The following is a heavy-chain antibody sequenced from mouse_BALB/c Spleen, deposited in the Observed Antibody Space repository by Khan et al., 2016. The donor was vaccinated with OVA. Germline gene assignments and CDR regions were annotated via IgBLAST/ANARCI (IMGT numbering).Heavy chain of an antibody. CDR1: GFSLTSYG. Sequence: QVQLKESGPGLVAPSQSLSITCTISGFSLTSYGVHWVRQPPGKGLEWLVVIWSDGHTTYNSALKSRLSISKDNSKSQVFLKMNSLQTDDTAMYXWARHGYYGNYGPYFDVWGAGTTVTGSS. J-gene: IGHJ1*01. CDR3: ARHGYYGNYGPYFDV. CDR2: IWSDGHT. V-gene: IGHV2-6-1*01. D-gene: IGHD2-1*01.